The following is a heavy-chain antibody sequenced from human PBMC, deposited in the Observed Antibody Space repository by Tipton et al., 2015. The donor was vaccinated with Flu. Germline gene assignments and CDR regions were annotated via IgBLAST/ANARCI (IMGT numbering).Heavy chain of an antibody. D-gene: IGHD4-17*01. CDR2: IKQDGSEK. J-gene: IGHJ6*02. CDR1: GFTFSSYW. V-gene: IGHV3-7*01. Sequence: SLRLSCAASGFTFSSYWMSWVRQAPGKGLEWVANIKQDGSEKYYVDSVKGRFTISRDNAKNSLYLQMNCLRAEDTAVYYCAREKDYGDPTDYYYYYGMNVWGQGTTVPVSS. CDR3: AREKDYGDPTDYYYYYGMNV.